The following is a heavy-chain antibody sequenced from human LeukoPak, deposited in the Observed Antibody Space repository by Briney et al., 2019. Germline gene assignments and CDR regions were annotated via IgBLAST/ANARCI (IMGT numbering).Heavy chain of an antibody. CDR2: IYSGGST. D-gene: IGHD6-13*01. CDR3: ARVAYSSSWYLFDY. V-gene: IGHV3-53*01. J-gene: IGHJ4*02. Sequence: PGGSPRLSCAASGFTVSSNYMSWVRQAPGKGLEWVSVIYSGGSTYYADSVKGRFTISRDNSKNTLYLHMNSLRAEDTAVYYCARVAYSSSWYLFDYWGQGTLVTVSS. CDR1: GFTVSSNY.